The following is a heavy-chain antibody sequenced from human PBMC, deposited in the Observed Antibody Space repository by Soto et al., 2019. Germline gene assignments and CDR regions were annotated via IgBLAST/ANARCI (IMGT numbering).Heavy chain of an antibody. CDR2: ISSSSSVI. D-gene: IGHD7-27*01. V-gene: IGHV3-48*01. Sequence: EVQLVESGGGVVQPGGSLRLSCATSGFILSDCAMNWVRQAPGKGLELVSYISSSSSVIDYADSVKGRFTVSRDNARNSLYLQMNSLRAEDTAVYYCARDLSWGSNWYYYMDVWGKGTTFTVSS. CDR3: ARDLSWGSNWYYYMDV. J-gene: IGHJ6*03. CDR1: GFILSDCA.